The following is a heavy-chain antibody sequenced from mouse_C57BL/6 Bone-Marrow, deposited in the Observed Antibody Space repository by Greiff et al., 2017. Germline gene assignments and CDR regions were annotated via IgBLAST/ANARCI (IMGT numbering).Heavy chain of an antibody. Sequence: QVQLQQPGAELVKPGASVKMSCKASGYTFTSYWITWVKQRPGQGLEWIGDIYPGSGSTNYNEKFKSKATLTVDTSSSTAYLQLSSLTSEDSAVYYCAGWGYYGSSYSLFDYWGQGTTLTVSS. D-gene: IGHD1-1*01. V-gene: IGHV1-55*01. CDR2: IYPGSGST. CDR3: AGWGYYGSSYSLFDY. J-gene: IGHJ2*01. CDR1: GYTFTSYW.